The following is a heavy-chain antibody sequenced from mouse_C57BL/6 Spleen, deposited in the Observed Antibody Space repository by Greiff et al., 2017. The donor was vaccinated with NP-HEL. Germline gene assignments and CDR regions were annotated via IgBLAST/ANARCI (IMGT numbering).Heavy chain of an antibody. CDR2: ILPGSGST. J-gene: IGHJ3*01. V-gene: IGHV1-9*01. CDR3: ARRGDQATAWFAY. CDR1: GYTFTGYW. Sequence: QVQLQQSGAELMKPGASVKLSCTATGYTFTGYWIAWVKQSPGHGLEWIGEILPGSGSTNYNEKFKGKATFTADTSSNTAYMQLSRLATEDSAIYYCARRGDQATAWFAYWGQGTLVTVSA. D-gene: IGHD3-2*02.